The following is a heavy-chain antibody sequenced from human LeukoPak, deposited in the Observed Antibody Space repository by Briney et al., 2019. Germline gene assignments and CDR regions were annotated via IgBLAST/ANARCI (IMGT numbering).Heavy chain of an antibody. V-gene: IGHV3-21*01. CDR1: GFTFSSYS. J-gene: IGHJ4*02. CDR3: ARGNSSSWYELDY. CDR2: ISSSSSYI. Sequence: GGSLRLSCAASGFTFSSYSMNWVRQAPGKGLEWVSSISSSSSYIYYADSVKGRFTISRDNAKNSLYLQMNSLRAEDTAVYYCARGNSSSWYELDYWGQGTLVTVSS. D-gene: IGHD6-13*01.